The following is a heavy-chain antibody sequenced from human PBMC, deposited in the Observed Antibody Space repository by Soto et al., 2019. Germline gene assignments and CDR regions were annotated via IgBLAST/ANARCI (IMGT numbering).Heavy chain of an antibody. J-gene: IGHJ6*02. Sequence: QVQLVQSGAEVKKPGASVKVSCKASGYIFTSYDISWVRKAPGQGIEWMGWISAYNGNTNYAQKLQGRVTMTTDTSTSTAYMELRSLRSDDTAVYYCARGGIVVVPAAERYYYYGMDVWGQGTTVTVSS. CDR2: ISAYNGNT. CDR3: ARGGIVVVPAAERYYYYGMDV. D-gene: IGHD2-2*01. CDR1: GYIFTSYD. V-gene: IGHV1-18*01.